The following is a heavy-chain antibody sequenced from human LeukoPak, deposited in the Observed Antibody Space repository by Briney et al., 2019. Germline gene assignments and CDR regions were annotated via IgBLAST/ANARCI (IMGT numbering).Heavy chain of an antibody. CDR2: INHSGST. Sequence: SETLSLTCAAYGGSFSGYYWSWIRQPPGKGLEWIWEINHSGSTNYNPSLKSRVTISVDTSKNQFSLKLSSVTAADTAVYYCARRMVVRGASFDYWCQGTLVTVSS. J-gene: IGHJ4*02. V-gene: IGHV4-34*01. D-gene: IGHD3-10*01. CDR1: GGSFSGYY. CDR3: ARRMVVRGASFDY.